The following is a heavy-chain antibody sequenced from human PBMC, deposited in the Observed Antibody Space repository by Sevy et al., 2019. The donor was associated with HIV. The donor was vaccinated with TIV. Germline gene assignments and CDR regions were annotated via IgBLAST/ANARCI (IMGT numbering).Heavy chain of an antibody. Sequence: GGSLRLSCAASGFTFSNYVMNWVRQAPGKGLEWVSDISHGGGTTYYADSVKGRFTISRDDSKDTVYLEMNSLRAEDTAVYYCARRYLPSAPPALDYWGQGTLVTVSS. D-gene: IGHD2-2*01. CDR1: GFTFSNYV. CDR2: ISHGGGTT. V-gene: IGHV3-23*01. J-gene: IGHJ4*02. CDR3: ARRYLPSAPPALDY.